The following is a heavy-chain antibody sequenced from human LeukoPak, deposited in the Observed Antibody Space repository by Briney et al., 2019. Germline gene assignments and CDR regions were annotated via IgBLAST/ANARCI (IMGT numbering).Heavy chain of an antibody. CDR1: GFTFRSYA. D-gene: IGHD2/OR15-2a*01. CDR3: AKYSDSTGAHYFDY. J-gene: IGHJ4*02. CDR2: ISGSGANT. V-gene: IGHV3-23*01. Sequence: GGSLRPSCAAPGFTFRSYAMTWARKAPGKGLEWVSTISGSGANTYYADSVKGRFTISRDNSKNTLSLQMNSLRVEDTALYYCAKYSDSTGAHYFDYWGQGTLVTVSS.